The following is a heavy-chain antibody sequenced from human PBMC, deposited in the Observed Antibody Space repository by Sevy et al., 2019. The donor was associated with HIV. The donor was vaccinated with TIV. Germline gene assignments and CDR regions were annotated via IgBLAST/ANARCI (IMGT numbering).Heavy chain of an antibody. J-gene: IGHJ5*02. D-gene: IGHD1-1*01. CDR2: ITPDDT. CDR1: GFTFSTYT. CDR3: ARDAQTCRGPWYGTSGADR. V-gene: IGHV3-23*01. Sequence: GGSLRLSCTASGFTFSTYTLTWVRQAPGKGLEWVSSITPDDTHYADSVRGRFSVSRDNSKNTLYLQMDSLTVDDTAVYYWARDAQTCRGPWYGTSGADRWDQGTLVTVSS.